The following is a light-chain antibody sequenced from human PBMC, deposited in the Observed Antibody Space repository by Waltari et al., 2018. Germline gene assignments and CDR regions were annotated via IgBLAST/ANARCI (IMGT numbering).Light chain of an antibody. V-gene: IGLV2-23*01. CDR2: EDY. CDR1: SNEVGSNKL. J-gene: IGLJ3*02. Sequence: QSVLTQPASVSGSHGQSITLSCTGSSNEVGSNKLVSGYQQHPGKAPKLLFYEDYKRPSGVTTRFAGTKSGNTASLTVFGLQAEDEAEYYCCSYVGGYSWVFGGGTKLTVL. CDR3: CSYVGGYSWV.